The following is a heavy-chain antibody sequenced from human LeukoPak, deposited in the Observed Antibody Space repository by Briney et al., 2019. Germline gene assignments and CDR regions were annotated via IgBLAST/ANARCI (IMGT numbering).Heavy chain of an antibody. CDR1: GFTFSSSA. D-gene: IGHD2-15*01. CDR2: ISNNGGFT. J-gene: IGHJ4*02. V-gene: IGHV3-23*01. Sequence: GGSLRLSCAASGFTFSSSAMSWVRQAPGKGLEWVSAISNNGGFTYYADSVQGRFTISRDNSKSTLCLQMNSLRAEDTAVYYCAKQLGYCSDGSCYFPYWGQGTLVTVSS. CDR3: AKQLGYCSDGSCYFPY.